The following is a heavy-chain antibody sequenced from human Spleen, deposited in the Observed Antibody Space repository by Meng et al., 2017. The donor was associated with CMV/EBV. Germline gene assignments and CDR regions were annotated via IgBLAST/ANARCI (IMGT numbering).Heavy chain of an antibody. CDR1: GFTFSSYW. D-gene: IGHD1-26*01. Sequence: GESLKISCAASGFTFSSYWMSWVRQAPGKGLEWVANIKQDGSEKYYVDSVKGRFTISRDNAKNSLYLQMNSLRAEDTAVYYCARGELGSAYGAFDIWGQGTMVTVSS. CDR2: IKQDGSEK. CDR3: ARGELGSAYGAFDI. J-gene: IGHJ3*02. V-gene: IGHV3-7*01.